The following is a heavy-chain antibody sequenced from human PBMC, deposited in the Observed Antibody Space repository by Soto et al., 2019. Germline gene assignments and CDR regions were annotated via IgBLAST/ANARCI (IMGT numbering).Heavy chain of an antibody. D-gene: IGHD4-17*01. Sequence: QVQLVQSGAEVKKPGSSVKVSCKASGGTFSSYTISWVRQAPGQGLEWMGRIIPILGIANYAQKFQGRVTXTXDXXTRTAYRELSSLRSEDTAVYYCARAALPTAEGMDVWGQGTTVTVSS. J-gene: IGHJ6*02. V-gene: IGHV1-69*02. CDR1: GGTFSSYT. CDR2: IIPILGIA. CDR3: ARAALPTAEGMDV.